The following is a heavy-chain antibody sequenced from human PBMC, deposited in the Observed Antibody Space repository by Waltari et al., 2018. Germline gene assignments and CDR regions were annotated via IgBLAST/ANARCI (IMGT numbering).Heavy chain of an antibody. CDR1: GFSDFW. V-gene: IGHV3-74*03. J-gene: IGHJ4*02. Sequence: EVQLVASGGGLVQPGGSLRLSCEVSGFSDFWMDWVRQAPGKGLVWVSRIKSDGTITKYADSVRGRFTISRDSAKTTFYLQMSSLRAEDTAVYYCTTNPPGYWGQGTLVSVSS. CDR2: IKSDGTIT. CDR3: TTNPPGY.